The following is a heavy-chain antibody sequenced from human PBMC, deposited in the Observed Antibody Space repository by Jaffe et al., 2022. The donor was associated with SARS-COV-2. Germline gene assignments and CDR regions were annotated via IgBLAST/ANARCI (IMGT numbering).Heavy chain of an antibody. CDR1: GGSISSGSYY. Sequence: QVQLQESGPGLVKPSQTLSLTCTVSGGSISSGSYYWSWIRQPAGKGLEWIGRIYTSGSTNYNPSLKSRVTISVDTSKNQFSLKLSSVTAADTAVYYCARGGGYSSGWYLDDYWGQGTLVTVSS. J-gene: IGHJ4*02. CDR3: ARGGGYSSGWYLDDY. D-gene: IGHD6-19*01. V-gene: IGHV4-61*02. CDR2: IYTSGST.